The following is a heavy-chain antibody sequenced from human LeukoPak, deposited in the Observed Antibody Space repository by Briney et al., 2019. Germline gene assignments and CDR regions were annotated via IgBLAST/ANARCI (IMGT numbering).Heavy chain of an antibody. D-gene: IGHD3-16*02. CDR3: ARLAPYDYVWGSYRYGRRYYFDY. CDR1: GGPYCGYY. J-gene: IGHJ4*02. V-gene: IGHV4-34*01. CDR2: INHSGSP. Sequence: TSETLSLICAVYGGPYCGYYWRWIPQPPGKALEWIGEINHSGSPNYNPSLNSRVTISVDSSKNQFSLKLSSVTAADTAVYYCARLAPYDYVWGSYRYGRRYYFDYWGQGTLVTVSS.